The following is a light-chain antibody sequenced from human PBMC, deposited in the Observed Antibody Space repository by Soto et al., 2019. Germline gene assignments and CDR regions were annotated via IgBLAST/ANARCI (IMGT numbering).Light chain of an antibody. CDR3: QHYNNWPPWA. CDR1: QSVSSN. Sequence: EIVMTQSPATLSVSPGERATLSCRASQSVSSNLAWYQQKPGQAPRLLIYGASTRATGSPATFSGSGSGTEFTLTISSPQSEDLAVYYCQHYNNWPPWAFGQGTNVESK. J-gene: IGKJ1*01. V-gene: IGKV3-15*01. CDR2: GAS.